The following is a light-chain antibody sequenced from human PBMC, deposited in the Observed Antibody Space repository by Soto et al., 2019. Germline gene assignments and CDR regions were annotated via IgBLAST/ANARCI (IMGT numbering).Light chain of an antibody. J-gene: IGLJ1*01. Sequence: QSALTQPASVSGSPGQSITISCTGTSSDVGGYNYVSWYQQHPGKAPKLMIYEVSTRPSGISNRFSGSKSGNTASLTISGLQADDEADYYCSSYTSTGILGVFGTGTKVTVL. CDR2: EVS. CDR3: SSYTSTGILGV. CDR1: SSDVGGYNY. V-gene: IGLV2-14*01.